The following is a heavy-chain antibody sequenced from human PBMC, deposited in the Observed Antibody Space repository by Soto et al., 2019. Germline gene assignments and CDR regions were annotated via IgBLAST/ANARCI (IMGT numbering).Heavy chain of an antibody. CDR1: GFTVSSNY. V-gene: IGHV3-66*01. CDR3: ARDAIENYYYYYGMDV. J-gene: IGHJ6*02. CDR2: IYSGGST. D-gene: IGHD3-22*01. Sequence: PGGSLRLSCAASGFTVSSNYMSWVRQAPGKGLEWVSVIYSGGSTYYADSVKGRFTISRDNSKNTLYLQMNSLRAEDTAVYYCARDAIENYYYYYGMDVWGQATTVTVSS.